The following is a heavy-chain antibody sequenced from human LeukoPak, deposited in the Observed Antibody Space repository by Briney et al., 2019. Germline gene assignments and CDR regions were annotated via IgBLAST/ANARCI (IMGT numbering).Heavy chain of an antibody. CDR1: GFTFSSYD. Sequence: GGSLRLSCAASGFTFSSYDMHWVRQATGKDLEWVSAIGTAGDTYYPGSVKGRFTISRENAKNSLYLQMNSLRAGDTAVYYCAREKYSGYDFFLGVGSAFDIWGQGTMVTVSS. CDR3: AREKYSGYDFFLGVGSAFDI. D-gene: IGHD5-12*01. J-gene: IGHJ3*02. V-gene: IGHV3-13*01. CDR2: IGTAGDT.